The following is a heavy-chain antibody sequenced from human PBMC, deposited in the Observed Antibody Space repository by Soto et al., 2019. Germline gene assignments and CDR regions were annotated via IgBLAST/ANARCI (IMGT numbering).Heavy chain of an antibody. CDR1: GFTFINYN. CDR2: ISGNSVYI. J-gene: IGHJ4*02. D-gene: IGHD3-3*01. Sequence: AGGSLRLSCAASGFTFINYNMNWVRQAPGKGLEWVASISGNSVYIKYAGSVKGRFTISRDNARNSLYLQMNSLRADDTAVYFCTRDNELETLGYFDYWGLGTMVTVSS. CDR3: TRDNELETLGYFDY. V-gene: IGHV3-21*01.